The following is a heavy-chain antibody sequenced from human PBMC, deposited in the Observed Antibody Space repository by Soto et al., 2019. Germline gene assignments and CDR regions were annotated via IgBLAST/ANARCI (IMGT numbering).Heavy chain of an antibody. D-gene: IGHD2-15*01. CDR1: GGSISSGGYS. V-gene: IGHV4-30-2*01. J-gene: IGHJ4*02. CDR2: IYHSGST. CDR3: AAGGVLPRYY. Sequence: QLQLQESGSGLVKPSQTLSLTCAVSGGSISSGGYSWSWIRQPPGKGLEWIGYIYHSGSTYYNPSLKSRVTISLDRSKIQFSLKLSSVPAADTAVYYCAAGGVLPRYYWGQGTLVTVSS.